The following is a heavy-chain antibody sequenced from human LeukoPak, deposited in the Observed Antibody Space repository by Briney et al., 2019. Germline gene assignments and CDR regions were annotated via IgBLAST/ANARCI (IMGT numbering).Heavy chain of an antibody. V-gene: IGHV4-39*07. J-gene: IGHJ5*02. Sequence: PSETLSLTCTVSGGSISSSSYYWGWIRQPPGKGLEWIGSIYYSGSTYYNPSLKSRVTISVDTSKNQFSLKLSSVTAADTAVYYCARGHIPRYCSGGSCSWFDPWGQGTLVTVSS. D-gene: IGHD2-15*01. CDR2: IYYSGST. CDR1: GGSISSSSYY. CDR3: ARGHIPRYCSGGSCSWFDP.